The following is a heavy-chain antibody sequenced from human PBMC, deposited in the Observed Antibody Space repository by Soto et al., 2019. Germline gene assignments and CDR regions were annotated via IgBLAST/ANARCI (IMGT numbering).Heavy chain of an antibody. Sequence: SLRLACSASGFIFSDHAMTWICRAPGRGLEWVAFIGGTPDGGRVEYAASARGRFTISRDDVKRSVYLQMNSLRPDDTGANYCSRGRFGYYGTCGQGTPVPVSS. CDR3: SRGRFGYYGT. J-gene: IGHJ5*02. CDR1: GFIFSDHA. V-gene: IGHV3-49*03. CDR2: IGGTPDGGRV. D-gene: IGHD3-3*01.